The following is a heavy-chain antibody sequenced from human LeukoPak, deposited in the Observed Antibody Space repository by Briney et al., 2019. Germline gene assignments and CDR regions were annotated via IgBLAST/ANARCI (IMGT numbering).Heavy chain of an antibody. CDR1: GGSISSGGYY. V-gene: IGHV4-31*03. CDR2: IYYSGST. D-gene: IGHD6-19*01. CDR3: ARHTTAVAGFPNWYFDL. J-gene: IGHJ2*01. Sequence: SETLSLTCTVSGGSISSGGYYWSWIRQHPGKGLEWIGYIYYSGSTYYNPSLKSRVTISVDTSKNQFSLKLSSVTAADTAVYYCARHTTAVAGFPNWYFDLWGRGTLVTVSS.